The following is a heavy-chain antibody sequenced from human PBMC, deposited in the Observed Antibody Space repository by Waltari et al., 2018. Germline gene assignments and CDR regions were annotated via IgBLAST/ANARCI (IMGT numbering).Heavy chain of an antibody. D-gene: IGHD7-27*01. V-gene: IGHV1-69*12. CDR2: FIPLFGTA. CDR3: AKEGSGDRSFDI. J-gene: IGHJ3*02. CDR1: GDSLSSYT. Sequence: QVQLVQSGAEVKKQGVSAKVSCKDAGDSLSSYTITWVRQAPGQGPEWMGGFIPLFGTANYAQKYQGRVTITADESTSTAHMELNSLRSDDTAVYYCAKEGSGDRSFDIWGQGTMVTVSS.